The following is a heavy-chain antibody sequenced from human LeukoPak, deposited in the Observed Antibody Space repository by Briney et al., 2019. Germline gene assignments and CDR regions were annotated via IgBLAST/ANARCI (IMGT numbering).Heavy chain of an antibody. CDR3: AKQLGYCSDGSCYFPY. CDR1: GFTFSSSA. D-gene: IGHD2-15*01. V-gene: IGHV3-23*01. CDR2: ISNNGGYT. J-gene: IGHJ4*02. Sequence: GGSLRLSCAASGFTFSSSAMNWVRQAPGKGLEWVSAISNNGGYTYYADSVQGWFTISRDNSKSTLCLQMNSLRAEDTAVYYCAKQLGYCSDGSCYFPYWGQGTLVTVSS.